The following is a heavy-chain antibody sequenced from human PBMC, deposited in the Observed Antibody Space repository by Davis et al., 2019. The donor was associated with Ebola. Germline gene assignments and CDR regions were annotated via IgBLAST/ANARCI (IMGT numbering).Heavy chain of an antibody. CDR3: ARSGLSFGVVKYHYGMDV. Sequence: GESLKISCADSVITFSSYAMPWVRQAPGKGREWVAAISGSGGTTYYAGSVKGRFTVSRDNSKKTMYLQMNSLRAEDTAVYYCARSGLSFGVVKYHYGMDVWGKGTTVTVSS. CDR1: VITFSSYA. V-gene: IGHV3-23*01. CDR2: ISGSGGTT. D-gene: IGHD3-3*01. J-gene: IGHJ6*04.